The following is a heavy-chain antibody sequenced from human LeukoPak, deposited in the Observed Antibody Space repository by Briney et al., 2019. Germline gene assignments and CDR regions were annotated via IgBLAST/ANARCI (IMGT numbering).Heavy chain of an antibody. V-gene: IGHV3-74*01. CDR1: GFTFSSYW. CDR3: ARDSGRDGYNLDYFDY. D-gene: IGHD5-24*01. J-gene: IGHJ4*02. CDR2: INSDGSST. Sequence: QPGGSLRLSCAASGFTFSSYWMHWVRQAPGKGLVWVSRINSDGSSTSYADSVKGRFTISRDNAKNTLYLQMNSLRAEDTAVYSCARDSGRDGYNLDYFDYWGQGTLVTVSS.